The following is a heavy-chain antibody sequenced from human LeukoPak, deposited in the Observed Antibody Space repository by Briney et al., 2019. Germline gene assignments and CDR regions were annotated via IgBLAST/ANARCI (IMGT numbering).Heavy chain of an antibody. CDR3: ARRNILTEGEAFDI. CDR2: IYNSRST. J-gene: IGHJ3*02. V-gene: IGHV4-59*08. Sequence: SETLSLTCTVSGGSISSYYWTWIRQPPGKRLEWIGYIYNSRSTNYNPSLKSRVTISVDTSRNQFSLKLNSVTAADTAVYYCARRNILTEGEAFDIWGQGTMVTVSS. CDR1: GGSISSYY. D-gene: IGHD3-9*01.